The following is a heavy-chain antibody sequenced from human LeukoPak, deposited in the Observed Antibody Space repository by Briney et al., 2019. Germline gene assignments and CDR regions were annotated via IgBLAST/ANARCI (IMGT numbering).Heavy chain of an antibody. CDR1: GGSISRGGYS. D-gene: IGHD3-22*01. Sequence: SETLSLTCAVSGGSISRGGYSWSWIRQPPGKGLEWIGYIYHSGSTYYNPSLKSRVTISVDRPKNQFSLKLVSVNDEDTARYYCARWHYDSTSYFDYWGQGTLVTVSS. V-gene: IGHV4-30-2*01. CDR3: ARWHYDSTSYFDY. J-gene: IGHJ4*02. CDR2: IYHSGST.